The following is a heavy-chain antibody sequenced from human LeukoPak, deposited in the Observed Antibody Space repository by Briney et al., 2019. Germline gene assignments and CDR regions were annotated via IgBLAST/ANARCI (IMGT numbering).Heavy chain of an antibody. CDR2: IYYSGST. J-gene: IGHJ5*02. CDR1: GGSISSYY. CDR3: ARDRHYYDSSGLYNWFDP. Sequence: PSETLSLTCTVSGGSISSYYWSWIRQPPGKGLEWIWYIYYSGSTNYNPSLKSRVTISVDTSKNQFSLKLSSVTAADTAVYYCARDRHYYDSSGLYNWFDPWGQGTLVTVSS. V-gene: IGHV4-59*01. D-gene: IGHD3-22*01.